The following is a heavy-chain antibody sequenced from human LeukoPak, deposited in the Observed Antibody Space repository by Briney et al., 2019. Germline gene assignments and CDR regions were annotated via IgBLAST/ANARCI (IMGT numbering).Heavy chain of an antibody. CDR2: INWSGGST. V-gene: IGHV3-20*04. D-gene: IGHD1-7*01. CDR3: AKDTSRYNWNSHLIDY. CDR1: GFTFGDYG. Sequence: GGSLRLSCAASGFTFGDYGMSWVRQAPGKGLEWVSGINWSGGSTTFADSVKGRFTISRDNSKNTLYLQMNSLRAEDTAVYYCAKDTSRYNWNSHLIDYWGQGTLVTVSS. J-gene: IGHJ4*02.